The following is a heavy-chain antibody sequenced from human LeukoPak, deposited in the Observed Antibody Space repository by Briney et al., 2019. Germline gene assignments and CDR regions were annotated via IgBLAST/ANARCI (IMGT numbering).Heavy chain of an antibody. CDR1: GGSFSGYY. D-gene: IGHD3-3*01. J-gene: IGHJ4*02. CDR2: INHSGCT. V-gene: IGHV4-34*01. CDR3: AINDFWSGYYPFDY. Sequence: SETLSLTCAVYGGSFSGYYWSWIRQPPGKGLEWIGEINHSGCTNYNPSLKSRVTISVDTSKNQFSLKLSSVTAADTAVYYCAINDFWSGYYPFDYWGQGTLVTVSS.